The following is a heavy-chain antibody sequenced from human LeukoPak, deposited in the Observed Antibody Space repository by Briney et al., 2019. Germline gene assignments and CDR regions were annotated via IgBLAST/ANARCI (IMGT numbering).Heavy chain of an antibody. CDR1: GYTFTGYY. Sequence: GASVKVSCKASGYTFTGYYMHWVRQAPGQGLEWMGWINPNSGGTNYAQKFQGRVTMTRDTSISTAYMELSRLRSDDTAVYYCARGAPKYSSSWYREASFDYWGQGTLVTVSS. D-gene: IGHD6-13*01. J-gene: IGHJ4*02. CDR2: INPNSGGT. CDR3: ARGAPKYSSSWYREASFDY. V-gene: IGHV1-2*02.